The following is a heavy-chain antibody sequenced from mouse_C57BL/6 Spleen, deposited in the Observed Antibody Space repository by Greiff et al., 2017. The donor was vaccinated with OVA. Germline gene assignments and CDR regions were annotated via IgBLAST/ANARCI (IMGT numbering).Heavy chain of an antibody. CDR1: GFTFSDAW. CDR3: TIIYDYDGPWFAY. Sequence: EVQLQESGGGLVQPGGSMKLSCAASGFTFSDAWMDWVRQSPEKGLEWVAEIRNKANNHATYYAESVKGRFTISRDDSKSSVYLQMNSLRAEDTGIYYCTIIYDYDGPWFAYWGQGTLVTVSA. V-gene: IGHV6-6*01. CDR2: IRNKANNHAT. J-gene: IGHJ3*01. D-gene: IGHD2-4*01.